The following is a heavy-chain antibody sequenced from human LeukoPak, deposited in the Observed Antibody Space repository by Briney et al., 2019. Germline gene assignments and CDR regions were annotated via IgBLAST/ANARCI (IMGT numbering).Heavy chain of an antibody. D-gene: IGHD3-22*01. J-gene: IGHJ4*02. CDR3: ARLAGDYDSSGYYYLFDY. V-gene: IGHV4-4*07. CDR1: GGSISSYY. Sequence: PSETLSLTCTVSGGSISSYYWSWIRQPAGKGLEWIGRIYTSGSTNYNPSLKSRVTMSVDTSKNQFSLKLSSVTAADTAVYYCARLAGDYDSSGYYYLFDYWGQGTLVTVSS. CDR2: IYTSGST.